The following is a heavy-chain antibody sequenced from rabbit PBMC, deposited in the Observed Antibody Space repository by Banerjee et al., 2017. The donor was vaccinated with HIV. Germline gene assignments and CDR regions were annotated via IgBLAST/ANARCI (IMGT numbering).Heavy chain of an antibody. CDR3: ARGADYAGDGDAYAL. CDR1: GFSFSNSYW. Sequence: QSLEESGGDLVKPGASLTLTCTASGFSFSNSYWICWVRQAPGKGLEWIACIYASGLGSTYYANWAKARFTISKTSSTTVTLQMTSLTAADTATYFCARGADYAGDGDAYALWGPGTLVTVS. J-gene: IGHJ4*01. D-gene: IGHD4-2*01. V-gene: IGHV1S40*01. CDR2: IYASGLGST.